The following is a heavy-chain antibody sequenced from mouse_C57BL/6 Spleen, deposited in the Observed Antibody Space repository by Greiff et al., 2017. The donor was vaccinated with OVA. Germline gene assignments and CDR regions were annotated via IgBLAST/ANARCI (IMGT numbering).Heavy chain of an antibody. D-gene: IGHD2-5*01. CDR2: IDPETGGT. CDR3: TSRRYYSNYYYAMDY. J-gene: IGHJ4*01. Sequence: QVQLKESGAELVRPGASVTLSCKASGYTFTDYEMHWVKQTPVHGLEWIGAIDPETGGTAYNQKFKGKAILTADKSSSTAYMELRSLTSEDSAVYYCTSRRYYSNYYYAMDYWGQGTSVTVSS. CDR1: GYTFTDYE. V-gene: IGHV1-15*01.